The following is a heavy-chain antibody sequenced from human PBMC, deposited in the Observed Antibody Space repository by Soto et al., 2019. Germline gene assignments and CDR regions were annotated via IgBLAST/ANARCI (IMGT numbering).Heavy chain of an antibody. J-gene: IGHJ4*02. CDR2: ISYDGSSR. V-gene: IGHV3-30*03. D-gene: IGHD4-17*01. Sequence: QVQLVESGGGVVQPGRSLRLSCAASGFTFSNYGMHWVRQAPGKGLEWVAVISYDGSSRYYADSVKGRFTISRDSSKNTLYLQMNSLRVEDTAVYYCARELLTTYVPYYFEYWGQGTLVTVSS. CDR3: ARELLTTYVPYYFEY. CDR1: GFTFSNYG.